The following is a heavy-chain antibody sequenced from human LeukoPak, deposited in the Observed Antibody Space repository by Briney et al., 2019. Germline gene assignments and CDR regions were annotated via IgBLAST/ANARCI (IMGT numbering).Heavy chain of an antibody. D-gene: IGHD2-8*01. J-gene: IGHJ4*02. CDR2: ISYDGGSE. Sequence: GRSLRLSCAASGFVFSDYAIHWVRQAPGKGLEWVAVISYDGGSEHYLDSVKGRFTISRDNSNNTVYLQMNSPRAEDTAVYYCARRTGALCTKSICRFDSWGQGTLVAVSS. CDR1: GFVFSDYA. CDR3: ARRTGALCTKSICRFDS. V-gene: IGHV3-30*04.